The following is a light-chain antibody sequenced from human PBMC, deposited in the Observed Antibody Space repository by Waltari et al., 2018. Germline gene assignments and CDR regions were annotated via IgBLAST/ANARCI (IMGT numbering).Light chain of an antibody. V-gene: IGLV2-14*01. J-gene: IGLJ2*01. CDR1: SSDVGGYNY. CDR2: EVS. Sequence: QSALTQPASVSGSPGQSITISCTGTSSDVGGYNYVSWYQQHPGKAPKLIIYEVSNRPSGVSNRVSGSKSGNTASLTISGLQAEDEADYYCSSYTTSSTLGVVFGGGTKLTVL. CDR3: SSYTTSSTLGVV.